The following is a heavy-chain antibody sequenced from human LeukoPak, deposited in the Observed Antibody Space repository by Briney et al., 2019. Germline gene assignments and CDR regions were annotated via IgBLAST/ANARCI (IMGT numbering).Heavy chain of an antibody. V-gene: IGHV3-53*01. CDR2: IYSDGST. Sequence: PGGSLRLSCAASGFSVSTSYINWVRQAPGKGLEWVSVIYSDGSTKYADSVKARFTISRDNSKNTVYLKMKSLRVEDTAVYYCARGTLDNWGQGTLVTVSS. D-gene: IGHD3/OR15-3a*01. CDR1: GFSVSTSY. CDR3: ARGTLDN. J-gene: IGHJ4*02.